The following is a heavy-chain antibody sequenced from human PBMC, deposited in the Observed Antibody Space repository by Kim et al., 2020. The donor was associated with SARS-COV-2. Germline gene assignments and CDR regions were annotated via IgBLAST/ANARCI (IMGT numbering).Heavy chain of an antibody. CDR3: ARCPLSMTMVRGMITTTLFDYYNMDA. Sequence: GGSLRLSCTVSGFNFNSYSMNWVRQAPGKGLEWVSYISSSSSTVYYAGSVRGRFTISRDNAKNSLFLQMNSLRDDDTAVYYCARCPLSMTMVRGMITTTLFDYYNMDAWGQGTTVTVSS. J-gene: IGHJ6*02. V-gene: IGHV3-48*02. CDR1: GFNFNSYS. CDR2: ISSSSSTV. D-gene: IGHD3-10*01.